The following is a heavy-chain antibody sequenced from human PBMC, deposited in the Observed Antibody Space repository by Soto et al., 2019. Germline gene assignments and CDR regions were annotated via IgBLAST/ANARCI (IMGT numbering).Heavy chain of an antibody. CDR3: ARVWGGAFDI. Sequence: SETMSLTCTVSGGTISSYYWSWIRKPPGKGLEWIGYIYYSGSTNYNPSLKSRVTISVDTSKNQFSLKLSSVTAADTAVYYCARVWGGAFDIWGQGTMVTVSS. J-gene: IGHJ3*02. D-gene: IGHD3-10*01. V-gene: IGHV4-59*01. CDR1: GGTISSYY. CDR2: IYYSGST.